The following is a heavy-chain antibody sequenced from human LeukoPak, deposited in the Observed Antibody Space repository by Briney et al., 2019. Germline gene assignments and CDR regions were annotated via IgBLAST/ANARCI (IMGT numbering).Heavy chain of an antibody. Sequence: NPSQTLSLTCTVSGGSIDRSSYYWGWIRQPPGKGLEWIGSIYYSGNTYYNSSLKSRITISVNTTKNQVALKLSSVTAADTAVYYCARVRGPDGWFAPWGQGTLVSVSS. CDR1: GGSIDRSSYY. V-gene: IGHV4-39*01. CDR2: IYYSGNT. CDR3: ARVRGPDGWFAP. J-gene: IGHJ5*02.